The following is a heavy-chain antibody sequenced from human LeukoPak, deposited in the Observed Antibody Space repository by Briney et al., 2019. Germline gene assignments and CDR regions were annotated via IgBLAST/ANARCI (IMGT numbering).Heavy chain of an antibody. J-gene: IGHJ2*01. Sequence: GGSLRLSCGASGFTFTSYAMSWIRQAPGKGLEWVSAISGGGENTYYGDSVKGRFTISRDNSKNTLYLQMNSLRAEDTATYYCAKPRAMTAGVGRYFDLWGRGTLVTVSS. CDR2: ISGGGENT. CDR1: GFTFTSYA. CDR3: AKPRAMTAGVGRYFDL. V-gene: IGHV3-23*01. D-gene: IGHD3-10*01.